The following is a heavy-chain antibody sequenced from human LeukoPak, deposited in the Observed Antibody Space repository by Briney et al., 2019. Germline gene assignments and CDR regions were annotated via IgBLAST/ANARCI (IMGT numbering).Heavy chain of an antibody. D-gene: IGHD6-19*01. Sequence: SETLSLTCAVSGYSIGSGYYWGWIRQPPGKGLEWIGYIYYSGSTNYNPSLKSRVTISVDTSKNQFSLKLSSVTAADTAVYYCAREHSSGWYLTLDPWGQGTLVTVSS. J-gene: IGHJ5*02. CDR1: GYSIGSGYY. V-gene: IGHV4-61*01. CDR2: IYYSGST. CDR3: AREHSSGWYLTLDP.